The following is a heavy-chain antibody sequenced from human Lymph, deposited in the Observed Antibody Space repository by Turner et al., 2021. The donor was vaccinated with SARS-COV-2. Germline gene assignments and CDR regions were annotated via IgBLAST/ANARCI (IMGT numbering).Heavy chain of an antibody. J-gene: IGHJ6*02. CDR3: ARYGSGGYFYDGLDV. CDR2: ISYDVSNK. Sequence: QVQLVESGGGVVQPGRSLRLSCAASGFTFSTYAIHWVRQAAGKGLEWVAVISYDVSNKYYADSVKGRFTISRDNSKNTLYLQMNSLRAEDTAVYYCARYGSGGYFYDGLDVWGQGTTVTVSS. D-gene: IGHD3-10*01. V-gene: IGHV3-30*04. CDR1: GFTFSTYA.